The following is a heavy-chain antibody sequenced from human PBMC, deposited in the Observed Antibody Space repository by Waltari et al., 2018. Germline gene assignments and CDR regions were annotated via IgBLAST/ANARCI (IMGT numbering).Heavy chain of an antibody. CDR1: GYSFTSHW. D-gene: IGHD2-15*01. J-gene: IGHJ4*02. CDR2: INPADSDT. CDR3: ARRYCSGARCLYFDH. V-gene: IGHV5-51*01. Sequence: EVQLVQSGAEVKKPGESLKISCQGSGYSFTSHWIAWVRQMPGKAPEWMVIINPADSDTRYSPSVQGQVTISADKSISTAYLQWSSLKASDTARYYCARRYCSGARCLYFDHWGQGTLVTVSS.